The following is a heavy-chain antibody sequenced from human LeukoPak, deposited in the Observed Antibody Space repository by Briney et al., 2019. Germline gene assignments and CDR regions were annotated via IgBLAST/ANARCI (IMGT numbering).Heavy chain of an antibody. Sequence: GGSLRLSCAASGFVFSTYGMHWVRQAPGKGLEWVAFIRNDGSDKYYAVSVKGRFTISRDNSKNTLYLQMNSLRAEDTALYYCARNSNHYYDSGGYYPSGYYYYYMDVWGKGTTVTVSS. CDR2: IRNDGSDK. V-gene: IGHV3-30*02. CDR3: ARNSNHYYDSGGYYPSGYYYYYMDV. CDR1: GFVFSTYG. D-gene: IGHD3-22*01. J-gene: IGHJ6*03.